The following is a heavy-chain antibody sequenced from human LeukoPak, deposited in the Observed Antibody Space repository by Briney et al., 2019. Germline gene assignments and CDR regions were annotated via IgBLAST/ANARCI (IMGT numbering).Heavy chain of an antibody. J-gene: IGHJ4*02. CDR1: GYTFTGYY. CDR3: ARDPRDGYNCPFDY. Sequence: ASVKVSCKASGYTFTGYYMHWVRQAPGRGLEWMGWIDPNSGGTNSAQKFQGRVTMTRDTSISTAYMELSRLRSDDTAVYYCARDPRDGYNCPFDYGGQGTLVTVSS. V-gene: IGHV1-2*02. D-gene: IGHD5-24*01. CDR2: IDPNSGGT.